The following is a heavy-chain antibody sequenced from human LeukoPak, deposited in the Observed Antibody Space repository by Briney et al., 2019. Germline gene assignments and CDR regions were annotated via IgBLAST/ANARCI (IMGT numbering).Heavy chain of an antibody. CDR1: GFTFSSYG. CDR3: AKDTWRYCSGGSCSDFDY. V-gene: IGHV3-33*06. Sequence: PGGSLRLSCAASGFTFSSYGMHWVRQAPGKGLEWVAVIWYDGSNKYYADSVKGRFTISRDNSKNTLYLQMNSLRAEDTAVYYCAKDTWRYCSGGSCSDFDYWGQGTLVTVSS. D-gene: IGHD2-15*01. J-gene: IGHJ4*02. CDR2: IWYDGSNK.